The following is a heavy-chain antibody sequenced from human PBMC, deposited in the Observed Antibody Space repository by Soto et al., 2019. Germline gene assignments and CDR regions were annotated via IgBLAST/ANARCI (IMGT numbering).Heavy chain of an antibody. CDR1: GFTFSDYA. CDR2: VSHDGRNT. D-gene: IGHD6-19*01. Sequence: VQLVESGGGVVQPGRSLRLSCAASGFTFSDYAMHWVRQAPGKGLEWVAVVSHDGRNTHYADSVKGPFTISSDSSKNTVSLEMTSLRVEATAVYYCAKGGRQWLVTSDFNYWGQGALVTVSS. CDR3: AKGGRQWLVTSDFNY. V-gene: IGHV3-30*18. J-gene: IGHJ4*02.